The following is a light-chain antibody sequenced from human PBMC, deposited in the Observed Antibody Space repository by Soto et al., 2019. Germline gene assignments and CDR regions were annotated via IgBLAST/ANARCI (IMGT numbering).Light chain of an antibody. CDR3: LQDFNYPLT. Sequence: AIQMTQSPPSLSPSVGDRVTITCLANHDISDNLGWYQQKPGKAPKLLIDTASTLQSGVPSRFSGSGSGTDFTLTITSLQHEDSATYYCLQDFNYPLTFGGGTKVDIK. CDR1: HDISDN. J-gene: IGKJ4*01. CDR2: TAS. V-gene: IGKV1-6*01.